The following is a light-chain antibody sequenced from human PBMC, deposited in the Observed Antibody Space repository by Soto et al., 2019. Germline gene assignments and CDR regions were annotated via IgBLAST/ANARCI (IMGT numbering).Light chain of an antibody. V-gene: IGKV3-15*01. CDR1: QNLGSS. CDR3: QQYNYWPPYT. J-gene: IGKJ2*01. Sequence: EVVMTQSPATLSASPGERVTLSCRASQNLGSSLAWYQQRPGQAPRLLLYGGSTRATGNPARFSGSGSGTEFTVTISSLQSEDFAVYYCQQYNYWPPYTFGQGTNLEFK. CDR2: GGS.